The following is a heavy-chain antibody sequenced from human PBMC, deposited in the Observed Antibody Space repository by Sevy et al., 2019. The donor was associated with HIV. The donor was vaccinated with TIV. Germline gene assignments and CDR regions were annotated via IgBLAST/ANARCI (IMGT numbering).Heavy chain of an antibody. CDR2: INSDDTSI. CDR1: GFPFSSHW. J-gene: IGHJ4*02. D-gene: IGHD3-10*01. CDR3: ARGSGVAFDY. Sequence: GGSLRLSCEASGFPFSSHWMHWVRQGPGQGLVLVSGINSDDTSIPYADSVKGRFTISRDNVKNTLYLQMSSLRAEDTALYYCARGSGVAFDYWGQGTLVTVSS. V-gene: IGHV3-74*01.